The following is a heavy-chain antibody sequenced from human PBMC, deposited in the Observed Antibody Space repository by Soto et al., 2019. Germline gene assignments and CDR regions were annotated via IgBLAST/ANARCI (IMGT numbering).Heavy chain of an antibody. J-gene: IGHJ2*01. V-gene: IGHV1-69*08. CDR3: ARPDFGDYWYFDL. D-gene: IGHD4-17*01. CDR2: IITALGTA. Sequence: QDQLVQSGAEVKKPGSSVKVSCKASGGTFSSHTFSWVRQAPGQGLEWMGRIITALGTATYAQKFQGRVTITADETATTVYMELNSLRTDDTAVSYCARPDFGDYWYFDLWGRGTLVTVSS. CDR1: GGTFSSHT.